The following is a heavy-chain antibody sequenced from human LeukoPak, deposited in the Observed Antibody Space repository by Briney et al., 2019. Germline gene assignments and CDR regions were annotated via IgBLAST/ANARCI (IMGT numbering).Heavy chain of an antibody. CDR2: IYHSGST. D-gene: IGHD2-8*01. V-gene: IGHV4-38-2*02. J-gene: IGHJ4*02. CDR3: ARGYCTNGVCNTLGGGKYYFDY. Sequence: PSETLSLTCTVSGYSISSGYYWGWMRQPPGKGLEWIGSIYHSGSTYYNPSLKSRVTISVDTSKNQFSLKLSSVTAADTAVYYCARGYCTNGVCNTLGGGKYYFDYWGQGTLVTVSS. CDR1: GYSISSGYY.